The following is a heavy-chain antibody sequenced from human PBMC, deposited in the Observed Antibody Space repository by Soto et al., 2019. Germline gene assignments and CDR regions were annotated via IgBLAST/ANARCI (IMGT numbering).Heavy chain of an antibody. Sequence: GGSLRLSCAASGFTFSSYGMHWVRQAPGKGLEWVAVIWYDGSNKYYADSVKGRFTISRDNSKNTLYLQMNSLRAEDTAVYYCARELEFYYYYMVVWGKGTTVTVSS. D-gene: IGHD1-1*01. V-gene: IGHV3-33*01. CDR1: GFTFSSYG. CDR3: ARELEFYYYYMVV. CDR2: IWYDGSNK. J-gene: IGHJ6*03.